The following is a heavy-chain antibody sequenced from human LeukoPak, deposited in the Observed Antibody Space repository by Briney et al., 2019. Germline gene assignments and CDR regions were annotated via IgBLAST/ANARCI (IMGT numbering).Heavy chain of an antibody. CDR2: INPNSGGT. V-gene: IGHV1-2*02. CDR3: AREVIGGYSYGSDY. D-gene: IGHD5-18*01. J-gene: IGHJ4*02. CDR1: GYTFTGYY. Sequence: ASVKVSCKAPGYTFTGYYMHRVRQAPGQGLEWMGWINPNSGGTNYAQKFQGRVTMTRDTPISTAYMELSRLRSDDTAVYYCAREVIGGYSYGSDYWGQGTLVTVSS.